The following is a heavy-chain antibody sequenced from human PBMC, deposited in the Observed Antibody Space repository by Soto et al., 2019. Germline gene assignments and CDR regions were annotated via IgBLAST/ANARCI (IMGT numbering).Heavy chain of an antibody. Sequence: LSLTCTVSGGSISSSSYYWGWIRQPPGKGLEWIGSIYYSGSTYYNPSLKSRVTISVDTSKNQFSLKLSSVTAADTAVYYCARRFEYGMDVWGRGTTVTVSS. CDR1: GGSISSSSYY. V-gene: IGHV4-39*01. J-gene: IGHJ6*02. CDR3: ARRFEYGMDV. CDR2: IYYSGST.